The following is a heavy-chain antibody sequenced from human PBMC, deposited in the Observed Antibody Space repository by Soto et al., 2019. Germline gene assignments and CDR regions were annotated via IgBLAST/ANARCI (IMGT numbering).Heavy chain of an antibody. CDR3: ARDGGDDSNYGMDV. D-gene: IGHD2-21*02. CDR2: INPNSGGT. J-gene: IGHJ6*02. Sequence: ASVEVSCKASGYTFTGYYMHWVRQAPGQGLEWMGWINPNSGGTNYAQKFQGRVTMTRDTSISTAYMELSRLRSDDTAVYYCARDGGDDSNYGMDVWGQGTTVTVSS. V-gene: IGHV1-2*02. CDR1: GYTFTGYY.